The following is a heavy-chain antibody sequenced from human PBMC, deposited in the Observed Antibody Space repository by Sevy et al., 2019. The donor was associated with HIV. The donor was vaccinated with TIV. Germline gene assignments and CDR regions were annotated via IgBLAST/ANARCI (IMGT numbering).Heavy chain of an antibody. V-gene: IGHV4-59*12. Sequence: SETLSLTCTVSGDSISGYYWSWIRQPPGKGLQWIGYIYYNGGTNYNPSLKRRVTISEDTSKNQFSLRLTSVTAADTAVYYCARAWSGYYYAMDVWGQGTTVTVSS. D-gene: IGHD3-3*01. CDR3: ARAWSGYYYAMDV. CDR1: GDSISGYY. J-gene: IGHJ6*02. CDR2: IYYNGGT.